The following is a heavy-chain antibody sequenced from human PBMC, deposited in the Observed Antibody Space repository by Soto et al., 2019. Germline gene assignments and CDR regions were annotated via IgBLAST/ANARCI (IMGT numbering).Heavy chain of an antibody. CDR2: ISSSGTGI. V-gene: IGHV3-11*01. CDR1: GFTFRDYY. J-gene: IGHJ3*02. CDR3: ARAYSAAFDI. Sequence: GGSLRLSCAAPGFTFRDYYMTWIRQAPGKGLEWVSYISSSGTGIYYPDSVRGRFTISRDNAKNSLYLQMSSLRAEDTAVYYCARAYSAAFDIWGQGTMVTVSS. D-gene: IGHD2-15*01.